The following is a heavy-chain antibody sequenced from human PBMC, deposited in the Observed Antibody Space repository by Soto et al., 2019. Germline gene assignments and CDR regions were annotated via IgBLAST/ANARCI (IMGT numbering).Heavy chain of an antibody. D-gene: IGHD6-19*01. Sequence: PGGSLRLSCAASGFTFSDYYMSWIRQAPGKGLEWVSYINTSSSHTNYADSVKGRFTISRDNAKNSLYLQMNSLRAEDTAVYYCARDRTRSTALAATGTYYYYYYGADVWGQGTTVTVSS. CDR2: INTSSSHT. CDR3: ARDRTRSTALAATGTYYYYYYGADV. J-gene: IGHJ6*02. CDR1: GFTFSDYY. V-gene: IGHV3-11*06.